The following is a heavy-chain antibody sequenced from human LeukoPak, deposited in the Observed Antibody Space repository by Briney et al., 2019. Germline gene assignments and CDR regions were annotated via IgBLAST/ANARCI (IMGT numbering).Heavy chain of an antibody. J-gene: IGHJ4*02. V-gene: IGHV4-61*02. D-gene: IGHD3-10*01. Sequence: SETLSLTCTVSGGSISSGSYYWSWIRQPAGKGLEWIGRIYTSGSTNYNPSLKSRVTISVDTSKNQFSLKLSSVTAADTAVYYCAREMVRGLDYWGQGTLVTVSS. CDR2: IYTSGST. CDR1: GGSISSGSYY. CDR3: AREMVRGLDY.